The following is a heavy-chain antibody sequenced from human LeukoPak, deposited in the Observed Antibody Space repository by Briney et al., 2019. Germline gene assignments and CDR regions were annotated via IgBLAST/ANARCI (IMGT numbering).Heavy chain of an antibody. Sequence: SETLSLTCAVSGGSTSSYYWSWIRQPPGKGLEWIGYIYYSGSTNYNPSLKSRVTISVDTSKNQFSLRLSSVTAADTAVYYCARVTGYMIEDYFDYWGQGTLVTVSS. CDR1: GGSTSSYY. J-gene: IGHJ4*02. CDR2: IYYSGST. CDR3: ARVTGYMIEDYFDY. V-gene: IGHV4-59*01. D-gene: IGHD3-22*01.